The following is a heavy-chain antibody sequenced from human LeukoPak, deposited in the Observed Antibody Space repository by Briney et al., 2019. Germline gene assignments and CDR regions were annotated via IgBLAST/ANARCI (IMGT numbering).Heavy chain of an antibody. Sequence: GGSLRLSCAASGFTFSSYEMNWVRQAPGKGLEWVSYISSSGSTIYYADSVKGRFTISRDDAKNSLYLQMNSLRAEDTAVYYCASKKESGSYYNGGFDYWGQGTLVTVFS. CDR1: GFTFSSYE. CDR3: ASKKESGSYYNGGFDY. CDR2: ISSSGSTI. J-gene: IGHJ4*02. D-gene: IGHD3-10*01. V-gene: IGHV3-48*03.